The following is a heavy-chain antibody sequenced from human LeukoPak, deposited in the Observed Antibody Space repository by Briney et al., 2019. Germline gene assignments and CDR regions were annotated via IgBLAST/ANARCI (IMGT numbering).Heavy chain of an antibody. D-gene: IGHD6-13*01. CDR2: ISYDGSNK. Sequence: GGSLRLSCAASGFTFSSYAMHWVRQAPGKGLEGVAVISYDGSNKYYADSVKGRFTISRDNSKNTLYLQMNSLRAEDTAVYYCARTNGKYSSSPDAFDIWGQGTMVTVSS. V-gene: IGHV3-30*04. J-gene: IGHJ3*02. CDR1: GFTFSSYA. CDR3: ARTNGKYSSSPDAFDI.